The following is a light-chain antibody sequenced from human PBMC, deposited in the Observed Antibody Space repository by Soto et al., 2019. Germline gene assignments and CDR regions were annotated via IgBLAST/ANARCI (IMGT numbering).Light chain of an antibody. J-gene: IGKJ1*01. Sequence: IGFSQSPRTLSFSPREKGTPSFRASQSVSSYLAWYQQKPGQAPRLLIYGASSRATGIPDGFSGSGSGTDFTLTISRLEPEDFAVYYCHQYNNSPRTFGQGTKVDIK. V-gene: IGKV3-20*01. CDR1: QSVSSY. CDR3: HQYNNSPRT. CDR2: GAS.